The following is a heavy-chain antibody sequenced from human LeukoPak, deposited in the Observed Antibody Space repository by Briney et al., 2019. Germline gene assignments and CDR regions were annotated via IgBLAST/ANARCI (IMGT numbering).Heavy chain of an antibody. D-gene: IGHD1-26*01. V-gene: IGHV3-23*01. CDR3: AKDFRVGARSFDY. CDR1: GFTFTNYA. J-gene: IGHJ4*02. Sequence: PGGSLRLSCAASGFTFTNYAMSWVRQAPGKGLEWVSAISGSGGNTYYADSVKGRFTISRDNSKNILYLQMNSLRTEDSAVYFCAKDFRVGARSFDYWGQGTLVTVSS. CDR2: ISGSGGNT.